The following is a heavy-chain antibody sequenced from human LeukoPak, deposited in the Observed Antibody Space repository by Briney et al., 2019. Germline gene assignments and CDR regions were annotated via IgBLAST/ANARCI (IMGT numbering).Heavy chain of an antibody. CDR2: IYYSGST. D-gene: IGHD3-16*02. CDR3: ARRGSNLGDLDY. J-gene: IGHJ4*02. Sequence: PSETLSLTCTVSGGSISSSSYYWGWIRQPPGKGLEWIGSIYYSGSTYYNPSLKSRVTISVDTSKNQFSLKLSSVTAADTAVYYCARRGSNLGDLDYWDQGTLVTVSS. V-gene: IGHV4-39*07. CDR1: GGSISSSSYY.